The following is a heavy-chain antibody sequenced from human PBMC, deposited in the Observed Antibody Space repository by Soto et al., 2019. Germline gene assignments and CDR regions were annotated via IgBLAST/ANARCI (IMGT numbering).Heavy chain of an antibody. CDR3: ARHWAYDSSVPGDY. J-gene: IGHJ4*02. V-gene: IGHV4-39*01. Sequence: QLQLQESGPGLVKPSETLSLTCTVSGGSISSSSYYWGWIRQPPGKGLEWIGSIYYSGSTYYNPSLKSRVPXXVXTXXNQCPLKLSSVTPADTAVYYCARHWAYDSSVPGDYWGQVTLVTVSS. D-gene: IGHD3-22*01. CDR1: GGSISSSSYY. CDR2: IYYSGST.